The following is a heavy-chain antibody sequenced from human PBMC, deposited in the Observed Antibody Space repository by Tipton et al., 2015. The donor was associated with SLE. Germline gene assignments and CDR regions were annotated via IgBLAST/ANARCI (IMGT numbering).Heavy chain of an antibody. V-gene: IGHV5-51*01. CDR1: GYTFANFW. Sequence: QSGAEVKKPGESLKISCRVSGYTFANFWISWVRQTPGKGLEWMGFIYPADSDTKYSPSFEGQVTISADKSTSTAYLQWNSLKTSGTAMYYCARDQASLGLDFWGQGTLVTVSS. CDR3: ARDQASLGLDF. J-gene: IGHJ4*02. CDR2: IYPADSDT.